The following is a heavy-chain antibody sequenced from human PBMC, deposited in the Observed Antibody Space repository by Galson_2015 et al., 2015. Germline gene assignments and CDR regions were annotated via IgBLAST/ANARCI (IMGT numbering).Heavy chain of an antibody. D-gene: IGHD3-16*01. Sequence: SLRLSCAAPGFTFSSYEMNWVRQAPGKGLEWVSYISSSGSTIYYADSVKGRFTISRDNAKNSLYLQMNSLRAEDTAVYYCARAGRRFAYTYYYYYGMDVWGQGTTVTVSS. J-gene: IGHJ6*02. CDR3: ARAGRRFAYTYYYYYGMDV. CDR2: ISSSGSTI. CDR1: GFTFSSYE. V-gene: IGHV3-48*03.